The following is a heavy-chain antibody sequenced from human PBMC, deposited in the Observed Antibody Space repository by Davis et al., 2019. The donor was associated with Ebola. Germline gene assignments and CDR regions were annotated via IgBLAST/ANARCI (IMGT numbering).Heavy chain of an antibody. CDR1: GYTLTELS. Sequence: SVKVSCKVSGYTLTELSMHWVRQAPGQGLEWMGGIIPIFGTANYAQKFQGRVTITADESTSTAYMELSSLRSEDTAVYYCARDIVVVPAAAGPYYYYYGMDVWGQGTTVTVSS. CDR3: ARDIVVVPAAAGPYYYYYGMDV. D-gene: IGHD2-2*01. V-gene: IGHV1-69*13. J-gene: IGHJ6*02. CDR2: IIPIFGTA.